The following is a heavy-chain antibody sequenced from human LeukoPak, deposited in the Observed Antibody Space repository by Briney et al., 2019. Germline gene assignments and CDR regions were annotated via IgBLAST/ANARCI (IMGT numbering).Heavy chain of an antibody. J-gene: IGHJ4*02. V-gene: IGHV1-69*06. CDR1: GGTFSSYA. Sequence: ASVKVSCKASGGTFSSYAISWVRQAPGQGLEWMGGIIPIFGTANYAQKFQGRVTVTADKSTSTAYMELSSLRSEDTAVYYCARLPWDYYDSSGDDYWGQGTLVTVSS. CDR2: IIPIFGTA. D-gene: IGHD3-22*01. CDR3: ARLPWDYYDSSGDDY.